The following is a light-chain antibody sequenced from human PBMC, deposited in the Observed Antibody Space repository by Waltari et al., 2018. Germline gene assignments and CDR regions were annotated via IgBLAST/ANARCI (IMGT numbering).Light chain of an antibody. CDR3: GSYAGSTGWV. Sequence: QSALTQPPSASGSPGQSVTISCTGTSSDIGGYNHVFWYQQYPGKAPNIMIYEVNKRPSGVPDRVSGSKSCNTASLIVAGLQADDGADYHCGSYAGSTGWVFGGGTKLTVL. CDR1: SSDIGGYNH. V-gene: IGLV2-8*01. J-gene: IGLJ3*02. CDR2: EVN.